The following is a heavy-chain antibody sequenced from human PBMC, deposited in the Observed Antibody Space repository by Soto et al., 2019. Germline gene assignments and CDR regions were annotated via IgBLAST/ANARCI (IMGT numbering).Heavy chain of an antibody. CDR3: ARRGSGWSLFEY. D-gene: IGHD6-19*01. CDR1: GYSFTSYW. V-gene: IGHV5-51*01. J-gene: IGHJ4*01. CDR2: IYPGDSET. Sequence: GESLKISCKGSGYSFTSYWIGWVRQMPGKGLEWMGIIYPGDSETRYSPSFQGQVIFSADKSISTAYLQWSSLRASDTAMYYCARRGSGWSLFEYWGHRTLVTVSS.